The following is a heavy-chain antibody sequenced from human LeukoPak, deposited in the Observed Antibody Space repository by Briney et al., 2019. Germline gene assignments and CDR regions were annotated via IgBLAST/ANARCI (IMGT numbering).Heavy chain of an antibody. Sequence: SQTLSLPCAFSGDSFSSNSAAWTWIRQSPSRGLEWLGRTYYRSKWHNDYAVFVKSRITINPDTSKNQFSLQLNSVTPEDTAVYYCARGDSGFSANYFDYLGQGTLVTVSS. J-gene: IGHJ4*02. D-gene: IGHD6-25*01. CDR3: ARGDSGFSANYFDY. V-gene: IGHV6-1*01. CDR2: TYYRSKWHN. CDR1: GDSFSSNSAA.